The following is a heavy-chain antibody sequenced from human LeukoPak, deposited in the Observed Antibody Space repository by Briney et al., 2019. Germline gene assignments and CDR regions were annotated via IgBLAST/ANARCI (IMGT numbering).Heavy chain of an antibody. J-gene: IGHJ4*02. V-gene: IGHV3-21*01. CDR3: ARDIGAPRGYYDSSDARYYFDY. Sequence: GGSLRLSCAASGFTFSSYSMNWVRQAPGKGLEWVSSISSSSSYIYYADSEKGRFTISRDNAKNSLYLQMNSLRAEDTAVYYCARDIGAPRGYYDSSDARYYFDYWGQGTLVTVSS. D-gene: IGHD3-22*01. CDR2: ISSSSSYI. CDR1: GFTFSSYS.